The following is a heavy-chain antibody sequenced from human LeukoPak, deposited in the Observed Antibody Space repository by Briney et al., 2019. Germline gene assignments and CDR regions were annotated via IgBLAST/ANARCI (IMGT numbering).Heavy chain of an antibody. CDR2: IYYSGST. CDR3: ARTTEGGYTYGYFYYYYMDV. CDR1: GGSFSSYY. J-gene: IGHJ6*03. Sequence: SETLSLTCAVYGGSFSSYYWSWIRQPPGKGLEWIGYIYYSGSTNYNPSLKSRVTISVDTSKNQFSLKLTSVTAADTAVYYCARTTEGGYTYGYFYYYYMDVWGKGTTVTISS. V-gene: IGHV4-59*01. D-gene: IGHD5-18*01.